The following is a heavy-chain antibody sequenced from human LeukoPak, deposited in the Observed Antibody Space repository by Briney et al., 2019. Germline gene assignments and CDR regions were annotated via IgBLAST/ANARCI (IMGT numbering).Heavy chain of an antibody. CDR1: GGSISSYY. Sequence: SETLSLTCTVSGGSISSYYWSWIRQPAGKGLEWIGRIYTSASTNYNPSLKSRVTMSVDTSKNQFSLKLSSVTAADTAVYYCARARYGSGSYWNYYYYYYMDVWGKGTTVTVSS. CDR2: IYTSAST. CDR3: ARARYGSGSYWNYYYYYYMDV. D-gene: IGHD3-10*01. J-gene: IGHJ6*03. V-gene: IGHV4-4*07.